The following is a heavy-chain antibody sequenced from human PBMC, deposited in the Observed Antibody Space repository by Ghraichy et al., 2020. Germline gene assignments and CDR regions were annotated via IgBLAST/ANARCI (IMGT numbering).Heavy chain of an antibody. J-gene: IGHJ6*02. CDR2: TSYNGSNK. CDR3: AKERDTSGYFSFRGDYYVMHV. CDR1: AFTFSRYG. D-gene: IGHD3-22*01. V-gene: IGHV3-30*18. Sequence: GESLNISCAASAFTFSRYGLHWVRQAPGKGLDWVAVTSYNGSNKNYADSVNGRFTISRDKSKNTLYLQMNSLRPEDTAVYYCAKERDTSGYFSFRGDYYVMHVWRQGPVVTVSS.